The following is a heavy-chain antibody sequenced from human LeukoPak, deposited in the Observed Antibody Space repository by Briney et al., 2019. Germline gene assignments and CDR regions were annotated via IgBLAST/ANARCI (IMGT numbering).Heavy chain of an antibody. Sequence: GASVKVSCKASGYTFTSHGISWVRQAPGQGLEWMGIINPSGGSTSYAQKFQGRVTMTRDTSTSTVYMELSSLRSEDTAVYYCARERRTDTAMVRYYYYGMDVWGQGTTVTVSS. J-gene: IGHJ6*02. CDR1: GYTFTSHG. CDR2: INPSGGST. D-gene: IGHD5-18*01. V-gene: IGHV1-46*01. CDR3: ARERRTDTAMVRYYYYGMDV.